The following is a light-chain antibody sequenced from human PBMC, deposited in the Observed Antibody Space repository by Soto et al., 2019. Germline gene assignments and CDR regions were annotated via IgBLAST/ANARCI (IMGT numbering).Light chain of an antibody. V-gene: IGKV1-39*01. Sequence: DIQMTQSTSSLSXXXXXXXXXXXXASQSISSYLNWYQQKPGKAPKVLIYAASSLRSGVPSRFSGSGSWTDFTLTISSLQPEDFAIYYCQQSYSTPLTFGQGTRLEIK. CDR3: QQSYSTPLT. CDR2: AAS. CDR1: QSISSY. J-gene: IGKJ5*01.